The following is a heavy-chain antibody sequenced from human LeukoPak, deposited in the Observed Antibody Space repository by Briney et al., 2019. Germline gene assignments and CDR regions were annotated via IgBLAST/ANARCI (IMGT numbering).Heavy chain of an antibody. CDR3: ARVRPGGNDAFDI. CDR2: IYHSGST. V-gene: IGHV4-30-2*01. Sequence: SETLSLTCAVSGGSISSGGYSWSWIRQPPGKGLEWIGYIYHSGSTYYNPSLKSRVTISVDRSKNQFSLKLSSVTAADTAVYYCARVRPGGNDAFDIWSQGTMVTVSS. D-gene: IGHD4-23*01. J-gene: IGHJ3*02. CDR1: GGSISSGGYS.